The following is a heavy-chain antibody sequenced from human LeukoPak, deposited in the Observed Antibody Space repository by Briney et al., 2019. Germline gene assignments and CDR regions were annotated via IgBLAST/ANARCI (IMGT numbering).Heavy chain of an antibody. Sequence: GASVKVSCKASGGTFSSYAISWVRQAPGQGLEWMGRIIPILGIANYAQKFQGRVTITADKSTSTAYMELSSLRSEDTAVYYCASCKTYYDFWSGYSLDYWGQGTLVTVSS. CDR2: IIPILGIA. D-gene: IGHD3-3*01. J-gene: IGHJ4*02. V-gene: IGHV1-69*04. CDR3: ASCKTYYDFWSGYSLDY. CDR1: GGTFSSYA.